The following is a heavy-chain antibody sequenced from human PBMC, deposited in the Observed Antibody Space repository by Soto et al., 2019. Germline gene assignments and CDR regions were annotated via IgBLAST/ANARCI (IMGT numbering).Heavy chain of an antibody. Sequence: SETLSLTCTASGGSISSYYHTWNQKPPGTGREWIGYIYYSGSTNYNPSLKSRVTISVDTSKNQFCLKLSSVTAADPAVYYCARVGAYYDFWSGYYYGMDVWGQGTTVTVSS. D-gene: IGHD3-3*01. J-gene: IGHJ6*02. CDR2: IYYSGST. CDR1: GGSISSYY. V-gene: IGHV4-59*01. CDR3: ARVGAYYDFWSGYYYGMDV.